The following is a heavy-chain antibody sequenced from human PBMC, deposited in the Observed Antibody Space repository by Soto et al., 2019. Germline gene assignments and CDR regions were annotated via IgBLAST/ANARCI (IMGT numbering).Heavy chain of an antibody. CDR1: GFTFSSYG. V-gene: IGHV3-30*18. Sequence: LRLSCAASGFTFSSYGMHWVRQAPGKGLEWVAVISYDGSNKYYADSVKGRFTISRDNSKNTLYLQMNSLRAEDTAVYYCAKLSAVPAADAEAFDIWGQGTMVTVSS. CDR2: ISYDGSNK. J-gene: IGHJ3*02. CDR3: AKLSAVPAADAEAFDI. D-gene: IGHD2-2*01.